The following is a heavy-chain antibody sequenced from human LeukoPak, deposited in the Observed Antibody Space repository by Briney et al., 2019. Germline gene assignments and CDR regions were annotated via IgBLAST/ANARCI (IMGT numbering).Heavy chain of an antibody. J-gene: IGHJ3*02. D-gene: IGHD3-22*01. Sequence: PSETLSLTCTVSGGSISSDGYYWGWIRQPPGKGLEWIGYIYHSGSTYYNPSLKSRVTISVDRSKNQFSLKLSSVTAADTTVYYCARTPWSYDSSGPDPIPHGFGIWGQGTMVTVSS. CDR1: GGSISSDGYY. V-gene: IGHV4-30-2*01. CDR3: ARTPWSYDSSGPDPIPHGFGI. CDR2: IYHSGST.